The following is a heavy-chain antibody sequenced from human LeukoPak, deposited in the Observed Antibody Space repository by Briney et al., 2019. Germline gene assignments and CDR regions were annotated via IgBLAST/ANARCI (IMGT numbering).Heavy chain of an antibody. CDR2: ISDDGNNR. CDR3: AGGLLGCSGGSCYPTDY. J-gene: IGHJ4*02. V-gene: IGHV3-30*03. Sequence: GGSLRLSCAASGFTFSAYGMYWVRQAPGKGLEWVAVISDDGNNRFYVDSVKGRFTISRDNPRNTLYLQMDSLRAEDTAVYYCAGGLLGCSGGSCYPTDYWGQGTLVTVSS. CDR1: GFTFSAYG. D-gene: IGHD2-15*01.